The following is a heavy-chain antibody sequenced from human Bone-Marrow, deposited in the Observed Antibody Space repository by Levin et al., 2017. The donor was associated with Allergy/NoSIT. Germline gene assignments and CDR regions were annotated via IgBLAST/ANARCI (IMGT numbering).Heavy chain of an antibody. CDR1: GFTFSSYA. CDR2: ISGSGGST. D-gene: IGHD3-10*01. Sequence: PGGSLRLSCAASGFTFSSYAMSWVRQAPGKGLEWVSAISGSGGSTYYADSVKGRFTISRDNSKNTLYLQMNSLRAEDTAVYYCAKESDYYGSGSLGEYYFDYWGQGTLVTVSS. V-gene: IGHV3-23*01. CDR3: AKESDYYGSGSLGEYYFDY. J-gene: IGHJ4*02.